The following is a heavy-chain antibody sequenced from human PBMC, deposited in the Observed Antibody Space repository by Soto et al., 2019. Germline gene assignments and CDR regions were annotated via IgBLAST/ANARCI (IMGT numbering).Heavy chain of an antibody. CDR3: ARDRAGVVGAEWSFDL. Sequence: QVQLVESGGGVVQPGRSLRLSCGTSGFTFGRHGMHWVRQAPGKGLEWVALIWYDGSNKYYADSVKGRFTISRDNSKNTLYLQMNSLRAEDTAVYYCARDRAGVVGAEWSFDLWGRGTLVSVSS. J-gene: IGHJ2*01. V-gene: IGHV3-33*01. CDR1: GFTFGRHG. D-gene: IGHD2-15*01. CDR2: IWYDGSNK.